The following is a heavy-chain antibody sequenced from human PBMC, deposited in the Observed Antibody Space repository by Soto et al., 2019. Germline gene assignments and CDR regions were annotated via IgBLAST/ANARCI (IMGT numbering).Heavy chain of an antibody. Sequence: QLQLQESGSGLVKPSQTLSLTCAVSGGSISSGGYSWSWIRQPPGKGLESIGYIYHSGSTYYNPSLRSRVTISVDRSKNQLSLRLSSVTAADTAVYYCARGTTTVTTFDYWGQGTLVTVSS. V-gene: IGHV4-30-2*01. CDR1: GGSISSGGYS. CDR2: IYHSGST. D-gene: IGHD4-17*01. J-gene: IGHJ4*02. CDR3: ARGTTTVTTFDY.